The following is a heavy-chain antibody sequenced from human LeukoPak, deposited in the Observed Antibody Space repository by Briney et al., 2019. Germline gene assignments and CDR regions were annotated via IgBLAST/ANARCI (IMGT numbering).Heavy chain of an antibody. D-gene: IGHD3-10*01. CDR3: ARQVDSTMALPDY. CDR1: GYTFASYG. J-gene: IGHJ4*02. Sequence: ASVKVSCKASGYTFASYGVTWVRQAPGQGLEWMGWISTYNGNTNYAQKLQGRVTMTTGTSTSTAYMELRSLRSDDTAVYYCARQVDSTMALPDYWGQGTLVTVSS. V-gene: IGHV1-18*01. CDR2: ISTYNGNT.